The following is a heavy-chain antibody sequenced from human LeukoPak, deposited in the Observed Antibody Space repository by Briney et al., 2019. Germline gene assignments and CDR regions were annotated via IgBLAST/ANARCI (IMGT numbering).Heavy chain of an antibody. CDR2: ISGSGGST. D-gene: IGHD2-15*01. J-gene: IGHJ3*02. Sequence: PGGSLRLSCAASGFTFSSYAMSWVRQAPGKGLEWVSAISGSGGSTYYADSVKGRFTTSRDNSKNTLYLQMNSLRAEDTAVYYCAKGWVGCSGGSCYRNDAFDIWGQGTMVTVSS. CDR3: AKGWVGCSGGSCYRNDAFDI. CDR1: GFTFSSYA. V-gene: IGHV3-23*01.